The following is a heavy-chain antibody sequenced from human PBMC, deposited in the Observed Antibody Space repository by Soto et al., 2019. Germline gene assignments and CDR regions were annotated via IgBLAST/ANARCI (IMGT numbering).Heavy chain of an antibody. D-gene: IGHD1-1*01. Sequence: GGSLRLSCAASGFTFSSYGMHWVRQAPGKGLEWVAVISYDGSNKYYADSVKGRFTISRDNSKNTLYLQMNSLRAEDTAVYYCAKDWGTGTILFYYFDYWGQGTLVTVSS. J-gene: IGHJ4*02. CDR2: ISYDGSNK. V-gene: IGHV3-30*18. CDR1: GFTFSSYG. CDR3: AKDWGTGTILFYYFDY.